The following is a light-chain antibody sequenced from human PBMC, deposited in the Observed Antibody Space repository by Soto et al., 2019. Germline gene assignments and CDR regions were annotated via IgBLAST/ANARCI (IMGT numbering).Light chain of an antibody. CDR1: SSNIGNNY. V-gene: IGLV1-51*02. Sequence: QAVVTQPPSVSAAPGQKVTISCSGSSSNIGNNYVSWYQQLPRTAPKLLIYENNKRPSGIPDRFSGSKSGTSATLGITGLQTGDEADYFCGTWDTSLRSWVFGGGTKLTVL. CDR3: GTWDTSLRSWV. J-gene: IGLJ3*02. CDR2: ENN.